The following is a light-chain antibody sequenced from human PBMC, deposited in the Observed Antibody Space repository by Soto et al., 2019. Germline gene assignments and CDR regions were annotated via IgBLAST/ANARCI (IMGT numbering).Light chain of an antibody. CDR2: GAS. Sequence: EIVLTQSPGTLSLSPGERATLSCRASQSVSSSYLAWYQQKPGQAPRVHIYGASSRATGIPDRFSGSGSGTEFTLTISRLEPEDFAAYFCQQYGNSPPNTFGQGTKVEIK. V-gene: IGKV3-20*01. CDR1: QSVSSSY. J-gene: IGKJ2*01. CDR3: QQYGNSPPNT.